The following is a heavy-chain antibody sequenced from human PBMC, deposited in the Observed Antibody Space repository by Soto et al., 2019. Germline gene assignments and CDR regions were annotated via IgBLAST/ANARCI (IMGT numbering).Heavy chain of an antibody. Sequence: ASVKVSCKASGYTFTSYGISWVRQAPGQGLEWMGWISAYNGNTNYAQELQGRVTMTTDTSTSTAYMELSRLRSDDTAVYYCAREGYDILTGYLSGDYGMDVWGQGTTVTVSS. CDR1: GYTFTSYG. CDR3: AREGYDILTGYLSGDYGMDV. CDR2: ISAYNGNT. J-gene: IGHJ6*02. D-gene: IGHD3-9*01. V-gene: IGHV1-18*01.